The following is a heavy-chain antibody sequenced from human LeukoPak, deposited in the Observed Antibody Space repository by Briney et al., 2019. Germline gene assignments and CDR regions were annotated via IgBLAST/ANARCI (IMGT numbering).Heavy chain of an antibody. CDR2: MNPNSGNT. CDR1: GYTFTSYD. D-gene: IGHD6-19*01. J-gene: IGHJ6*03. CDR3: ARTSVAGTLYYYYYMDV. V-gene: IGHV1-8*01. Sequence: ASVKVSCKASGYTFTSYDINWVRQATGQGLEWMGWMNPNSGNTGYAQKFQGRVTMTRDTSISTAYMELSRLRSDDTAVYYCARTSVAGTLYYYYYMDVWGKGTTVTVSS.